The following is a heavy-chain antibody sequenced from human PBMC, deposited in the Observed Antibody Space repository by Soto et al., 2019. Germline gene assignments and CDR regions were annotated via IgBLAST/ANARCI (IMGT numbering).Heavy chain of an antibody. V-gene: IGHV4-59*01. J-gene: IGHJ4*02. CDR3: ARGVYGGNYYYLDY. CDR2: IFYSGGT. Sequence: QVQLQESGPGLVKASETLSLTCTVSGGSICPYYWSWIRQPPGKGLEWIGYIFYSGGTNYNPSLKSRVTISVDTSKNQFSLQLSSVTAADTAVYYCARGVYGGNYYYLDYWGQGTLVTVSS. CDR1: GGSICPYY. D-gene: IGHD4-17*01.